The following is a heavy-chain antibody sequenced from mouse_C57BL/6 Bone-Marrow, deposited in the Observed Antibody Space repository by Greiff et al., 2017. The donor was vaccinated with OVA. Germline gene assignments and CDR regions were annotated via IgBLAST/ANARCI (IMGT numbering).Heavy chain of an antibody. V-gene: IGHV5-6*01. Sequence: EVQLVESGGDLVKPGGSLKLSCAASGFTFSSYGMSWVRQTPDKRLEWVATISSGGSYTYYPDSVKGRFTIAKDNSKNTLYLQMSSLKSEDTAMYYCAIHEDYGSFFDYWGQGTTLTVSS. CDR1: GFTFSSYG. CDR2: ISSGGSYT. J-gene: IGHJ2*01. D-gene: IGHD1-1*01. CDR3: AIHEDYGSFFDY.